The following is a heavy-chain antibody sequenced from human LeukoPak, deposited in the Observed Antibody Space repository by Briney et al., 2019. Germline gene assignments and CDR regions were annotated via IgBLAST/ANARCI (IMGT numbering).Heavy chain of an antibody. V-gene: IGHV3-7*01. CDR3: ARDWGMAVAFGYFDY. J-gene: IGHJ4*02. CDR2: IKQDGSER. CDR1: GFTFNNYW. D-gene: IGHD6-19*01. Sequence: GGSLRLSCAASGFTFNNYWMSWVRQAPGKGLEWVANIKQDGSERNYVDSVKGRFTISRDNSKNTLYLQINSLGLKETAVYYCARDWGMAVAFGYFDYWGQGTLVTVSS.